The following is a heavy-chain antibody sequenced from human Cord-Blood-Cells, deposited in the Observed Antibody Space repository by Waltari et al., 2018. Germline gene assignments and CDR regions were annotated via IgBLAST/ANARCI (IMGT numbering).Heavy chain of an antibody. J-gene: IGHJ4*02. Sequence: QVQLQQWGAGLLKPSETLSLTCAVYGGSFSGYYWSWIRQPPGKGLEWIGEINNSVSTNSNRSLKSRVTISVDTSTNQFSLKLSSVTAADTAVYYCARGQWLRWQYYFDYWGQGTLVTVSS. CDR1: GGSFSGYY. V-gene: IGHV4-34*01. CDR2: INNSVST. CDR3: ARGQWLRWQYYFDY. D-gene: IGHD6-19*01.